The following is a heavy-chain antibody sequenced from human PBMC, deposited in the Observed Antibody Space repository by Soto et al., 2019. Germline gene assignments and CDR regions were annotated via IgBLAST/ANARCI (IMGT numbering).Heavy chain of an antibody. J-gene: IGHJ4*02. Sequence: SETLSLTCAVSGGSISGYSWSWIRQPPGKGLEWIGNIHYTGGTNCNPSLKSRLTISLDTSKIQISLQLTSVTAADTAIYYCARRTKLGTAWYPDCWGQGTLVTVSS. CDR3: ARRTKLGTAWYPDC. V-gene: IGHV4-59*08. D-gene: IGHD6-19*01. CDR2: IHYTGGT. CDR1: GGSISGYS.